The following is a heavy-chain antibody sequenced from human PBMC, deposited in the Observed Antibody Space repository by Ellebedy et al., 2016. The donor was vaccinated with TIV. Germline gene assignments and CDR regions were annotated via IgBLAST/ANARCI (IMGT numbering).Heavy chain of an antibody. Sequence: GESLKISCAASGFTFSSYAMSWVRQAPGKGLEWVSTISGRGGSTYYADSVKGRFTISRDNSKNTLYLQMNSLRAEDTAVYYCAKESPNIVVVPAAIGRGGMDVWGQGTTVTVSS. CDR2: ISGRGGST. V-gene: IGHV3-23*01. CDR3: AKESPNIVVVPAAIGRGGMDV. D-gene: IGHD2-2*01. CDR1: GFTFSSYA. J-gene: IGHJ6*02.